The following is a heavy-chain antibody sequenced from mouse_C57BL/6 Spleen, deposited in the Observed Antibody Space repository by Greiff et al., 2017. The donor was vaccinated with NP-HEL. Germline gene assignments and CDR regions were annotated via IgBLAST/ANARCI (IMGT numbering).Heavy chain of an antibody. Sequence: VQLPQSGAELVKPGASVKLSCTASGFNIQDYYMHWVQQRTEQGLEWIGRIDPEDGETQYAPKFQGKATITADTSSNTAYLQLSSLTSEDTAVYYCARGYYYGSSSFAYWGQGTLVTVSA. CDR2: IDPEDGET. CDR1: GFNIQDYY. J-gene: IGHJ3*01. CDR3: ARGYYYGSSSFAY. V-gene: IGHV14-2*01. D-gene: IGHD1-1*01.